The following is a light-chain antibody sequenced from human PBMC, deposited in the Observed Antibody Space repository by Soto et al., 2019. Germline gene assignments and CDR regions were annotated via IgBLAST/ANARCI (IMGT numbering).Light chain of an antibody. CDR2: KAS. Sequence: LPVTPTPFTLSSSAGDRVIITCRASQSISSWLAWYQQKPGQAPKLLIYKASSLDSGVPSRFSGSGSGTEFTLTISSLQPDDFATYYCQQYISFSRTFGQGTKVDIK. J-gene: IGKJ1*01. CDR3: QQYISFSRT. CDR1: QSISSW. V-gene: IGKV1-5*03.